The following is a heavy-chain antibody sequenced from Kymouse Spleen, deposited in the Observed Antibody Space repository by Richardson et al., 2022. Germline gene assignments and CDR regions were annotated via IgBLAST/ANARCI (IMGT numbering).Heavy chain of an antibody. V-gene: IGHV3-15*01. J-gene: IGHJ6*02. CDR1: GFTFSNAW. D-gene: IGHD1-26*01. CDR3: TTRYSGSYPYYYYYGMDV. Sequence: EVQLVESGGGLVKPGGSLRLSCAASGFTFSNAWMSWVRQAPGKGLEWVGRIKSKTDGGTTDYAAPVKGRFTISRDDSKNTLYLQMNSLKTEDTAVYYCTTRYSGSYPYYYYYGMDVWGQGTTVTVSS. CDR2: IKSKTDGGTT.